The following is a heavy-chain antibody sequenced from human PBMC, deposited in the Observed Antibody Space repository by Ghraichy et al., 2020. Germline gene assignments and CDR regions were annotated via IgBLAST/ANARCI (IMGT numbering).Heavy chain of an antibody. CDR3: ARDLVNFGRGVIGLVPYYYYGMDV. V-gene: IGHV3-33*01. CDR1: GFTFSSYG. CDR2: IWYDGSNK. J-gene: IGHJ6*02. Sequence: GGSLRLSCAASGFTFSSYGMHWVRQAPGKGLEWVAVIWYDGSNKYYADSVKGRFTISRDNSKNTLYLQMNSLRAEDTAVYYCARDLVNFGRGVIGLVPYYYYGMDVWGQGTTVTVSS. D-gene: IGHD3-10*01.